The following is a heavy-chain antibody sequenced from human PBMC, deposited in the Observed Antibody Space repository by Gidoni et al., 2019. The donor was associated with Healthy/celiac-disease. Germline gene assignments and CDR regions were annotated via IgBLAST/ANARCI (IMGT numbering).Heavy chain of an antibody. CDR2: MSSSSSYT. CDR3: ARVCIAAAGSMLDY. J-gene: IGHJ4*02. CDR1: GITFSDYY. Sequence: QVQLVESGGGLVKPGGSLRLSCAASGITFSDYYMSWIRQAPGKGLEWVSYMSSSSSYTNYADSVKGRFTISRDNAKNSLYLQMNSLRAEDTAVYYCARVCIAAAGSMLDYWGQGTLVTVSS. D-gene: IGHD6-13*01. V-gene: IGHV3-11*06.